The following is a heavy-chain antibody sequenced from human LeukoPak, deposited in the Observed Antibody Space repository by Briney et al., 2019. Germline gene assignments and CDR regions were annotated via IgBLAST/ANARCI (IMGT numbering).Heavy chain of an antibody. Sequence: GRSLRLSCAASGFTFSGYGMHWVRQAPGKGLEWVALISSDGSNEYYAGSVKGRFTISRDNSKNTLYLQMNSLRGEDTAVYYCATRGYSYGSFDYWGQGTLVTVSS. CDR3: ATRGYSYGSFDY. J-gene: IGHJ4*02. CDR2: ISSDGSNE. CDR1: GFTFSGYG. V-gene: IGHV3-30*03. D-gene: IGHD5-18*01.